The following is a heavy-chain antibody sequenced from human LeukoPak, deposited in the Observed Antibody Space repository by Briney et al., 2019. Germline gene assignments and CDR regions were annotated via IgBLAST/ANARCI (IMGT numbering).Heavy chain of an antibody. CDR1: GFTFSTYV. CDR2: ISTTSDSA. D-gene: IGHD3-10*01. J-gene: IGHJ4*02. Sequence: SGGSLRLSCAASGFTFSTYVMSWVRQAPGKGLEWVSTISTTSDSAYYADSVKGRFTISRDNFKNSLYLQMNSLRAEDAAVYYCAKLPGGYYGSGSYRDYWGQGTLVTVSS. CDR3: AKLPGGYYGSGSYRDY. V-gene: IGHV3-23*01.